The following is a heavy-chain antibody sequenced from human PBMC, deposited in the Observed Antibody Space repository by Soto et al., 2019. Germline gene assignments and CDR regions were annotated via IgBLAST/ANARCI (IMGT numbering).Heavy chain of an antibody. CDR1: GGTFSSYA. Sequence: QVQLVQSGAEVKKPGSSVKVSCRASGGTFSSYAINWVRQAPGQGLEWMGGIIPVLGTEDYSQKFQGRVTITADESTITAYMELSSLRSEDAAVYYCATGTAGDSSGYWVYWGQGTLVTVSS. V-gene: IGHV1-69*01. CDR2: IIPVLGTE. J-gene: IGHJ4*02. D-gene: IGHD3-22*01. CDR3: ATGTAGDSSGYWVY.